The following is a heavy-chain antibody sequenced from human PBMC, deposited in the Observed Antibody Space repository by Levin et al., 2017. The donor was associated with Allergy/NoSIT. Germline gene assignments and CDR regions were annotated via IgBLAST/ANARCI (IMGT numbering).Heavy chain of an antibody. D-gene: IGHD5-24*01. V-gene: IGHV4-39*07. J-gene: IGHJ4*02. CDR3: ARGRDGYKSHFDY. Sequence: SETLSLTCTVSGDSIRTNNFFWGWIRQPPGKGLQWIGYVYYSGSTFFTPSLESRVSMSVDTSNNHFSLNLNSVTAADTAVYFCARGRDGYKSHFDYWGQGTLVTVSS. CDR1: GDSIRTNNFF. CDR2: VYYSGST.